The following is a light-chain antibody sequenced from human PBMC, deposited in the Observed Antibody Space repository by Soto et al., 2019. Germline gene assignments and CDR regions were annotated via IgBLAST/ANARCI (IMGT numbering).Light chain of an antibody. J-gene: IGKJ1*01. V-gene: IGKV3-15*01. CDR3: HQYNHWLTWT. CDR2: SAS. CDR1: QSVSSK. Sequence: EIVMTQSPATLSLSPGQGATLSCRASQSVSSKLAWYQQRPGQAPRLLIYSASTRATGIPARFSGSGSGTEFTLTISSLQSEDFAVYYCHQYNHWLTWTFGQGTKVDI.